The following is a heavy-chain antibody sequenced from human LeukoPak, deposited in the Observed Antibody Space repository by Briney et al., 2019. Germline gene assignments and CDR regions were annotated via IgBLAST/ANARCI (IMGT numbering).Heavy chain of an antibody. CDR2: IQQDGSET. V-gene: IGHV3-7*01. J-gene: IGHJ5*02. Sequence: PRGSLSLSCEASGFRPRKHWMSWFGQAPGKGLEWVANIQQDGSETYYVDSVKGRFTISRDNAKNSLYLQMKSLRADDTAVYYCAKSAGSGWSRDINWFDPWGQGTLVTVSS. D-gene: IGHD6-19*01. CDR1: GFRPRKHW. CDR3: AKSAGSGWSRDINWFDP.